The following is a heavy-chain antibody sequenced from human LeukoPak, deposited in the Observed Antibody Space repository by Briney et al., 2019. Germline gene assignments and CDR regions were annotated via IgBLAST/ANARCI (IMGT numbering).Heavy chain of an antibody. CDR3: AKDSLLWFGELLLSGFDY. D-gene: IGHD3-10*01. CDR1: GFTFSSYA. V-gene: IGHV3-23*01. J-gene: IGHJ4*02. CDR2: ISGSGGST. Sequence: GGSLRLSCAASGFTFSSYAMSWVRQAPGKGLEWVSAISGSGGSTYYADSVKGRFTISRDNSKNTLYLQMNSLRAEATAVYYCAKDSLLWFGELLLSGFDYWGQGTLVTVSS.